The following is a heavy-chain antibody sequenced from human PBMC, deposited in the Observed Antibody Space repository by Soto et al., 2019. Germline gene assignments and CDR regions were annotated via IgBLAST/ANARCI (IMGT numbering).Heavy chain of an antibody. D-gene: IGHD4-17*01. J-gene: IGHJ4*02. V-gene: IGHV3-23*01. CDR1: GFTYSSYA. CDR3: AKGPGEYPSDYVAY. CDR2: ISGSGFST. Sequence: EVQLLESGGGLVQPGGSLRLSCAASGFTYSSYAMSWVRQAPGKGLEWVSAISGSGFSTYYADSVKGRFPVSRDTSKNTLFLQMNSLRAEDTAVHYCAKGPGEYPSDYVAYWGQGTLVTVSA.